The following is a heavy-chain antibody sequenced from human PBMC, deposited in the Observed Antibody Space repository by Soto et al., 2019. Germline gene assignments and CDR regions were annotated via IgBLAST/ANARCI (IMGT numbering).Heavy chain of an antibody. CDR3: ARASPSCRYFDCLLFLLGH. V-gene: IGHV3-20*04. Sequence: GGSLRLSCAASGFTFDDYGMSWVRQVPGKGLDWVAGINWNGRTRNYADSVKGRFTISRDTAKNSLYLQMNSLRAEDTALYFCARASPSCRYFDCLLFLLGHCAQGTLVPVSS. D-gene: IGHD3-9*01. J-gene: IGHJ4*02. CDR1: GFTFDDYG. CDR2: INWNGRTR.